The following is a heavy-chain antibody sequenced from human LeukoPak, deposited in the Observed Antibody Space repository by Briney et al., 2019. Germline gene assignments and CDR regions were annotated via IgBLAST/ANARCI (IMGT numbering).Heavy chain of an antibody. CDR2: MSRDSSTI. D-gene: IGHD3-3*01. J-gene: IGHJ4*02. V-gene: IGHV3-48*01. CDR1: GFTFSSYG. CDR3: ARGRSGYYRDFDS. Sequence: GRSLRLSCAASGFTFSSYGMNWVRQAPGKGLEWVAYMSRDSSTIYYADSVKGRVTISRDNAKNSVYLQMNSLRAEDMAVYFCARGRSGYYRDFDSWGQGTLVTVSS.